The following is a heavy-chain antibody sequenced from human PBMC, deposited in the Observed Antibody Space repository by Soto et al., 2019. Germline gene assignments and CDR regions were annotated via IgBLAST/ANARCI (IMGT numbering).Heavy chain of an antibody. D-gene: IGHD3-22*01. CDR1: GGSVSSDSYY. Sequence: SETLSLTCTVSGGSVSSDSYYWSWNRQPPGKGLEWIGYIYYSGSTNYNPSLKSRVTISVDTSKNQFSLKLSSVTAADTAVYYCARHIQIVNWLDPWGQGTLVTVSS. CDR2: IYYSGST. V-gene: IGHV4-61*01. J-gene: IGHJ5*02. CDR3: ARHIQIVNWLDP.